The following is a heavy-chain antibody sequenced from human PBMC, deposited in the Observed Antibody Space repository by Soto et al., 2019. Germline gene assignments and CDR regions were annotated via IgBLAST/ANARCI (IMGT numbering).Heavy chain of an antibody. CDR3: ARERYGDY. J-gene: IGHJ4*02. CDR1: GYTFTSYG. V-gene: IGHV1-18*01. D-gene: IGHD1-1*01. CDR2: ISAHKDNT. Sequence: QVHLVQSGAEVKKPGASVKVSCKCSGYTFTSYGITGVRQAPGQGLEWMGWISAHKDNTDYAQKPQGRVTVTRDTSTSTAYMELRSLRSDDTAVYYCARERYGDYWGQGDLVTVSS.